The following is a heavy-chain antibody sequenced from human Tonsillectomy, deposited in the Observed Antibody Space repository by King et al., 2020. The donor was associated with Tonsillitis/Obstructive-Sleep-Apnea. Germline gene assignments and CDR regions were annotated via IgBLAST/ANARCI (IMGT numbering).Heavy chain of an antibody. Sequence: QLVQSGAEVKKPGESLKISCKGSGYSFTSYWIGWVRQMPGKGLEWMGIICPGDSDTRYSPSFQGQVTISADKSISTAYLQWSSLKASDTAMYYCARRAVVVPAAIRAFDIWGQGTMVTVSS. D-gene: IGHD2-2*01. V-gene: IGHV5-51*01. CDR1: GYSFTSYW. CDR2: ICPGDSDT. CDR3: ARRAVVVPAAIRAFDI. J-gene: IGHJ3*02.